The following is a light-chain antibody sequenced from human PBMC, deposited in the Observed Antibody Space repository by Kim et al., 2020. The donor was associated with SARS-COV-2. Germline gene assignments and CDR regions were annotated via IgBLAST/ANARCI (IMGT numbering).Light chain of an antibody. CDR3: GSHTSSSLYV. CDR1: SSDVGAYNY. Sequence: QSALTQPASVSGSPGQSITISCTGTSSDVGAYNYVSWYQQHPGKVPKLVIYDVSARPSGVSNRFSGSKSGNTASLTISGLQAEDEADYYCGSHTSSSLYVFGTGTKVTVL. J-gene: IGLJ1*01. CDR2: DVS. V-gene: IGLV2-14*03.